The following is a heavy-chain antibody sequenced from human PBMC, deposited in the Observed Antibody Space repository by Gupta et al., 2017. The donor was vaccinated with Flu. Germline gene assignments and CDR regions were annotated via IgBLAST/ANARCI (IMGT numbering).Heavy chain of an antibody. J-gene: IGHJ4*02. CDR3: ATSLTLLDH. CDR2: IDGGGNAR. CDR1: GFAFSHSP. V-gene: IGHV3-48*02. D-gene: IGHD2-21*02. Sequence: EVQFVESGGGLVQRGGSLRLSCAASGFAFSHSPMNWVRQAPRKGLEWISYIDGGGNARYYADSVKGRFTVSRDNVESSLYLQMTGLRDEDSAMYYCATSLTLLDHWGQGTLVTVSS.